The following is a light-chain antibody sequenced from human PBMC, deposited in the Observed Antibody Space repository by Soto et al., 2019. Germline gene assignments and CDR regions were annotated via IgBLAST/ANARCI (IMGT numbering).Light chain of an antibody. J-gene: IGKJ5*01. V-gene: IGKV3-11*01. Sequence: LVFTQSSVTPSFLSGETATLSVTASQSVDKFLAWYQQRPAQPPRLLIFDASNRATGVPVRFSGSGSGTVFTLTISSLEPEDSAAYYCQQRNNWPTITFGQGTRLEIK. CDR2: DAS. CDR3: QQRNNWPTIT. CDR1: QSVDKF.